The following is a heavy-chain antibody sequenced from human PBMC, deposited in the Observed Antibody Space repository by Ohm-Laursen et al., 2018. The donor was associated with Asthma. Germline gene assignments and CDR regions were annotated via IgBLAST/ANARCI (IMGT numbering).Heavy chain of an antibody. CDR3: ARVIDYYDSSGCYPSTTYYGMDV. D-gene: IGHD3-22*01. J-gene: IGHJ6*02. Sequence: SLRLSCAASGFTFSSYDMHWVRQATGKGLEWVSAIGTAGDTYYPGSVKGRFTISRENAKNSLYLQMNSLRAGDTAVYYCARVIDYYDSSGCYPSTTYYGMDVWGQGTTVTVSS. CDR2: IGTAGDT. V-gene: IGHV3-13*01. CDR1: GFTFSSYD.